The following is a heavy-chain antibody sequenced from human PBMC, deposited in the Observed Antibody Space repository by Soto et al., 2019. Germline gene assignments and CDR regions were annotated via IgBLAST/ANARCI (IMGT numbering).Heavy chain of an antibody. CDR2: IYYSGST. Sequence: SETLSLTCTVSGSPISSYYWSWIRQPPGKGLEWIGYIYYSGSTNYNPSLKSRVTISVDTSKNQFSLKLSSVTAADTAVYYCARRYGSAFDIWGQGTMVTVSS. D-gene: IGHD3-10*01. V-gene: IGHV4-59*01. CDR1: GSPISSYY. CDR3: ARRYGSAFDI. J-gene: IGHJ3*02.